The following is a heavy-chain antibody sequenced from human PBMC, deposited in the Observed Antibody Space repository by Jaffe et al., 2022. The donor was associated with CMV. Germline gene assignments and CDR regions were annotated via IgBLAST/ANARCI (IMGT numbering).Heavy chain of an antibody. CDR1: GFTFDDYA. CDR2: ISWNSGSI. J-gene: IGHJ6*02. CDR3: AKDMRAIDFWSGYNIYYYYGMDV. V-gene: IGHV3-9*01. Sequence: EVQLVESGGGLVQPGRSLRLSCAASGFTFDDYAMHWVRQAPGKGLEWVSGISWNSGSIGYADSVKGRFTISRDNAKNSLYLQMNSLRAEDTALYYCAKDMRAIDFWSGYNIYYYYGMDVWGQGTTVTVSS. D-gene: IGHD3-3*01.